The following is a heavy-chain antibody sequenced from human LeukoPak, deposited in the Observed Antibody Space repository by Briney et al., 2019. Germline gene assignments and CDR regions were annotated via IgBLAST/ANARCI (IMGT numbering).Heavy chain of an antibody. CDR1: GVSISDGRYY. J-gene: IGHJ3*02. D-gene: IGHD2-2*01. CDR2: KYYSGSA. Sequence: PSETLSLTCNVSGVSISDGRYYWAWIRQLPGKGLEWIGYKYYSGSAKYNPSLKSRLTISVDTPNNQFSLQLRSMTAADTAMYYCAIPYCSGISCLDVFNIWGQGRMVTVSS. V-gene: IGHV4-31*03. CDR3: AIPYCSGISCLDVFNI.